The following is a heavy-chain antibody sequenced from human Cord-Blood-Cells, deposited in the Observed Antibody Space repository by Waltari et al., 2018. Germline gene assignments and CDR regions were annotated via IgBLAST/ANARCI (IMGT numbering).Heavy chain of an antibody. D-gene: IGHD3-9*01. Sequence: QVQLVQSGAEVKKPGASVKVSCKASGYTFTGYYMHWVRQAPGQWLEWMGWINPSSGGTNYEQKFQGRVTMTRDTSISTAYMELSRLRSDDTAVYYCARQDWADAFDIWGQGTMVTDSS. CDR2: INPSSGGT. V-gene: IGHV1-2*02. J-gene: IGHJ3*02. CDR1: GYTFTGYY. CDR3: ARQDWADAFDI.